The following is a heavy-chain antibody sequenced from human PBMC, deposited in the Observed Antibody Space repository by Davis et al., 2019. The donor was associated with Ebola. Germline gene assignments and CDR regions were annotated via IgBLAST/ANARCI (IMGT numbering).Heavy chain of an antibody. CDR1: GYTFTSYG. J-gene: IGHJ4*02. Sequence: ASVKVSCKASGYTFTSYGISWVRQAPGQGLEWMGWISAYNGNTNYAQKLQGRVTMTTDTSTSTAYMELRSLRSDDTAVYYCARMYYDYVWGTVDPGFDYWGQGTLVTVSS. CDR2: ISAYNGNT. CDR3: ARMYYDYVWGTVDPGFDY. D-gene: IGHD3-16*01. V-gene: IGHV1-18*01.